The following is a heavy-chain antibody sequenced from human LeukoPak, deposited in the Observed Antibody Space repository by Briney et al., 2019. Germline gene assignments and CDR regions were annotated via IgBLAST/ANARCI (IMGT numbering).Heavy chain of an antibody. D-gene: IGHD3-16*01. Sequence: ASVKVSCKASGGTFSSYAISWVRQAPGQGLEWMGGIIPIFGTANYAQKFQGRVTITTDESTSTAYMELSSLRSEDTAVYYCASQGDLYYFDYWGQGTLVTVSS. CDR1: GGTFSSYA. V-gene: IGHV1-69*05. J-gene: IGHJ4*02. CDR3: ASQGDLYYFDY. CDR2: IIPIFGTA.